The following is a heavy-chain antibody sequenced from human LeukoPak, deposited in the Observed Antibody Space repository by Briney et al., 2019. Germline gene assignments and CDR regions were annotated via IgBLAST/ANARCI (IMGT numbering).Heavy chain of an antibody. J-gene: IGHJ4*02. CDR3: ARRGGYCSGGSCWNDY. CDR1: GYSFTTYW. CDR2: IYPGDSNT. D-gene: IGHD2-15*01. V-gene: IGHV5-51*01. Sequence: GESLKISCKGSGYSFTTYWIGWGRQMPGKSLGWMGIIYPGDSNTRYSPSFQGQVTISASGSISTAYLQWSSLKASDTAMYYCARRGGYCSGGSCWNDYWGQGTLVTVSS.